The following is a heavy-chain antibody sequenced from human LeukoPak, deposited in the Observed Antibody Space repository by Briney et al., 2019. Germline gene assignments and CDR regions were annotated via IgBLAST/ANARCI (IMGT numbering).Heavy chain of an antibody. CDR1: GGSISSSSYY. CDR2: IYYSGST. Sequence: SETLSLTCTVSGGSISSSSYYWGWIRLPPGKGLEWIGSIYYSGSTYYNPSLKSRVTISVDTSKNQFSLKLSSVTAADTAVYYCARASSGSTSDGHYFDYWGQGTLVTVSS. J-gene: IGHJ4*02. CDR3: ARASSGSTSDGHYFDY. D-gene: IGHD6-19*01. V-gene: IGHV4-39*07.